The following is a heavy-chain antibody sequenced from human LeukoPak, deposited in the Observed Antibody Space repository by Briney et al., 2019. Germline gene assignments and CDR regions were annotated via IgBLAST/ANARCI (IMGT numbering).Heavy chain of an antibody. CDR1: GFPFSSYA. CDR3: AKEITTIVGGLDY. V-gene: IGHV3-48*01. CDR2: ISYSSSTI. Sequence: GGSLRLSCSASGFPFSSYAMHWVRQAPGKGLEWVSYISYSSSTIYYADSVKGRFTISRDNSKNTLYLQMNSLRAEDTAVYYCAKEITTIVGGLDYWGQGTLVTVSS. D-gene: IGHD1-26*01. J-gene: IGHJ4*02.